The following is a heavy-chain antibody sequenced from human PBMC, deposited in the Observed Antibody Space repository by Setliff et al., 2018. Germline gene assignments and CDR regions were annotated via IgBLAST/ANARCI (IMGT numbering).Heavy chain of an antibody. D-gene: IGHD3-22*01. Sequence: SETLSLTCAVSGYSIGSGYYWGWIRQPPGKGLEWIGSIYHSGNTYYNPSLKSRVTISMDTSKNQFSLKVSSVTAADTAVYYCARESRYYYDNLGTLDYWGQGTLVTVSS. V-gene: IGHV4-38-2*02. CDR1: GYSIGSGYY. CDR3: ARESRYYYDNLGTLDY. CDR2: IYHSGNT. J-gene: IGHJ4*02.